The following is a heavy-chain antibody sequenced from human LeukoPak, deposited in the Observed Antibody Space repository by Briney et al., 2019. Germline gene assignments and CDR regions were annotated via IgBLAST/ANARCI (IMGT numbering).Heavy chain of an antibody. CDR1: GYTFTSYG. CDR3: ARGRGVGYCSGGSYPPYYYYMDV. CDR2: ISAYNGNT. D-gene: IGHD2-15*01. V-gene: IGHV1-18*01. Sequence: ASVKVSCKASGYTFTSYGISWVRQAPGQGLEWMGWISAYNGNTNYAQKLQGRVTMTTDTSTSTAYMELRSLRSDDTAVYYCARGRGVGYCSGGSYPPYYYYMDVWGKGTTVTISS. J-gene: IGHJ6*03.